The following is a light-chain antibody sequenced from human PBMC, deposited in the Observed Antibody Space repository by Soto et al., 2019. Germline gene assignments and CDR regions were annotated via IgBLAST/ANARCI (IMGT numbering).Light chain of an antibody. CDR1: SSNVGAASD. J-gene: IGLJ1*01. CDR3: QSYDDTLSGSWV. V-gene: IGLV1-40*01. Sequence: QSVLTQPPSVSGAPGQRVTISCSGSSSNVGAASDVYWYQQLPGTAPRLLISVNNKRPSGVPDRFSGSKSGTSASLAITGLRPEDEADYYCQSYDDTLSGSWVFGTGTKVTAL. CDR2: VNN.